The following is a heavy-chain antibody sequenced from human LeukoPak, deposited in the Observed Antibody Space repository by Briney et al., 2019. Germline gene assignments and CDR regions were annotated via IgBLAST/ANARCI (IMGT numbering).Heavy chain of an antibody. D-gene: IGHD1-20*01. CDR3: VKETGITGAGDC. CDR2: ISAGGGSS. V-gene: IGHV3-23*01. J-gene: IGHJ4*02. Sequence: GGSLRLSCAASGFTFSSYSMNWVRQAPGKGLEWVSPISAGGGSSYYADSVKGRFTISRDSSKNTLYLQMNNLRPEDTAVYYCVKETGITGAGDCWGQGTLVTVSS. CDR1: GFTFSSYS.